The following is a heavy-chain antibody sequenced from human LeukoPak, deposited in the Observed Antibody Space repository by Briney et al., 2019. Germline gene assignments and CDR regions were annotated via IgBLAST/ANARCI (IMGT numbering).Heavy chain of an antibody. CDR3: ARNADMYYYVDN. J-gene: IGHJ4*02. D-gene: IGHD3-10*01. Sequence: PSQTLSLTCTVSSGSISSSGYYCSWIRQHPGKGLEWIGCIYYSGRTYYNPSLKSRVTISVDTSKNQFSLSLSSVTAADTAVYYCARNADMYYYVDNWGQGTLVTVSS. CDR2: IYYSGRT. CDR1: SGSISSSGYY. V-gene: IGHV4-31*03.